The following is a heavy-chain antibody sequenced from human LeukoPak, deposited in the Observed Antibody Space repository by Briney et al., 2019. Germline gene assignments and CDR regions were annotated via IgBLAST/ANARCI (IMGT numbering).Heavy chain of an antibody. Sequence: PSETLFLTCAVYGGSFSGYYWSWIRQPPGKGLEWIGEINHSGSTNYNPSLKSRVTISVDTSKNQFSLKLSSVTAADTAVYYCARAVGLYNYYYYMDVWGKGTTVTISS. CDR2: INHSGST. J-gene: IGHJ6*03. CDR3: ARAVGLYNYYYYMDV. CDR1: GGSFSGYY. V-gene: IGHV4-34*01.